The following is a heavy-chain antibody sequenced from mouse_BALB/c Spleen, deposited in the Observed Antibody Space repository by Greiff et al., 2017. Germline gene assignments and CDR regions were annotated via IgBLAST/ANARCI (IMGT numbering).Heavy chain of an antibody. CDR1: GYTFTSYN. Sequence: LQQPGAELVKPGASVKMSCKASGYTFTSYNMHWVKQTTGQGLEWIGAIYPGNGDTSYNQKFKGKATLTADKSSSTAYMQLSSLTSEDSAVYYCARDDGYSGGFAYWGQGTLVTVSA. CDR2: IYPGNGDT. V-gene: IGHV1-12*01. J-gene: IGHJ3*01. CDR3: ARDDGYSGGFAY. D-gene: IGHD2-3*01.